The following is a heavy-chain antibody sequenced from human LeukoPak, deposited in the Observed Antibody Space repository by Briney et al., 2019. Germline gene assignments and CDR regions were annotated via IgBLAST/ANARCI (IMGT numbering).Heavy chain of an antibody. D-gene: IGHD6-13*01. V-gene: IGHV3-15*01. CDR2: IKSKTDGGTT. Sequence: KPGGSLRLSCAAYGFTFSSYEMNWVRQAPGKGLEWVGHIKSKTDGGTTDYAAPVEGRFTISGDDSETTVYLQMNSLKTEDTAVYYCTTGYASSWYVWGQGTLVTVSS. CDR1: GFTFSSYE. CDR3: TTGYASSWYV. J-gene: IGHJ4*02.